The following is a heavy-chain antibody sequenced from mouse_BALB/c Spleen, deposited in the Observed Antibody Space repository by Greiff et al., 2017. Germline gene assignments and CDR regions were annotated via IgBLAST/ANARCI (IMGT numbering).Heavy chain of an antibody. CDR1: GFTFSSFG. CDR2: ISSGSSTI. Sequence: EVQVVESGGGLVQPGGSRKLSCAASGFTFSSFGMHWVRQAPEKGLEWVAYISSGSSTIYYADTVKGRFTISRDNPKYTLFLQMTSLRSEDTAMYYCARDLYVWGAGTTVTVSS. D-gene: IGHD2-1*01. CDR3: ARDLYV. J-gene: IGHJ1*01. V-gene: IGHV5-17*02.